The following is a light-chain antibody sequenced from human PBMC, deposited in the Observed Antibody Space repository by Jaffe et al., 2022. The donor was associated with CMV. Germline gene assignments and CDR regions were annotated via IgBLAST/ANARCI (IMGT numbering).Light chain of an antibody. CDR3: QAWDSTSHVL. CDR2: QDN. J-gene: IGLJ3*02. CDR1: TLGDKY. V-gene: IGLV3-1*01. Sequence: SYELTQPPSVSVSPRQTATITCSGDTLGDKYTSWYQQKPGQSPVLVIYQDNQRPSGIPERFSGSNPGNTATLTISGTQPEDEADYYCQAWDSTSHVLFGGGTRLTVL.